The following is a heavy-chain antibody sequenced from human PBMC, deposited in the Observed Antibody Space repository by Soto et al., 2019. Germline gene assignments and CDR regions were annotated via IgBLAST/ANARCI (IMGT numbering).Heavy chain of an antibody. CDR1: GYTFNFYG. CDR3: ARIGVSSGHESPDFDS. D-gene: IGHD3-16*01. Sequence: ASVKISCKASGYTFNFYGITWVRQAPGQGLEWMGWISGFNGNTHYAADLQGRVTMTTDTSTSTAYMELRGLGSDDTAVYYCARIGVSSGHESPDFDSWGQGTLVTVSS. J-gene: IGHJ4*02. V-gene: IGHV1-18*01. CDR2: ISGFNGNT.